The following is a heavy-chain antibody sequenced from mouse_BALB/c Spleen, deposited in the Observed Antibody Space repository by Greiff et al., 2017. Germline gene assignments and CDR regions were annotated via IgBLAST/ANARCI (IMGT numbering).Heavy chain of an antibody. CDR1: GYTFTSYW. V-gene: IGHV1S81*02. Sequence: QVQLQQPGAELVKPGASVKLSCKASGYTFTSYWMHWVKQRPGQGLEWIGEINPSNGRTNYNEKFKSKATLTVDKSSSTAYMQLSSLTSEDSAVYYCARTIYGNYYAMDYWGQGTSVTVSS. J-gene: IGHJ4*01. CDR3: ARTIYGNYYAMDY. CDR2: INPSNGRT. D-gene: IGHD2-1*01.